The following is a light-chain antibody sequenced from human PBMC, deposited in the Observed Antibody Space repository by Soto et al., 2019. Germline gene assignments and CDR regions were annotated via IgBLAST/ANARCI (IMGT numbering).Light chain of an antibody. Sequence: QPASVSGSPGQSITIPCTGTSSDIGAYNYVSWYQQYPGKAPKLMIYGVTNRPSGVSNRFSGSKTGNTASLTISGLQAEDEADYYCFSHRSGDSHVFGTGTKVTVL. CDR1: SSDIGAYNY. J-gene: IGLJ1*01. CDR3: FSHRSGDSHV. CDR2: GVT. V-gene: IGLV2-14*01.